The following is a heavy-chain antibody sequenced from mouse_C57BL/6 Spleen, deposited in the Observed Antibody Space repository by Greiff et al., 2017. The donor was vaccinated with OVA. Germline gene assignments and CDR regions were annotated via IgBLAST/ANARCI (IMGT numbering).Heavy chain of an antibody. J-gene: IGHJ4*01. Sequence: VQLQQSGAELARPGASVKLSCKASGYTFTSYGISWVKQRTGKGLEWIGEIYPRSGNTYYNEKFKGKATLTADKSSSTAYMELRSLTSEDSAVYFCARFNSDYDWDMDDWGKGTSVTVSS. CDR3: ARFNSDYDWDMDD. V-gene: IGHV1-81*01. CDR1: GYTFTSYG. CDR2: IYPRSGNT. D-gene: IGHD2-5*01.